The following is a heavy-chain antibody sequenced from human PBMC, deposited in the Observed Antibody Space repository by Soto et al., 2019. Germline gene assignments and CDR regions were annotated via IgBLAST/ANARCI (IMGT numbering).Heavy chain of an antibody. CDR1: GGSISRYY. V-gene: IGHV4-59*01. Sequence: SEALSLSCSGSGGSISRYYWSWIRQPPGKGLEWIGYIFNSGSTNYNPSLKSRVTISIDTSKNQFSLKLSSVTAADTAFYYCARRRADGFFDYWGPGTQVTVSS. J-gene: IGHJ4*02. D-gene: IGHD5-12*01. CDR3: ARRRADGFFDY. CDR2: IFNSGST.